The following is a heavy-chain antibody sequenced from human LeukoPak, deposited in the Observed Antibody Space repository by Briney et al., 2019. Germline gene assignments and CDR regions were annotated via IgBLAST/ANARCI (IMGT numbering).Heavy chain of an antibody. CDR2: INPNSGGS. J-gene: IGHJ4*02. D-gene: IGHD2-8*02. V-gene: IGHV1-2*02. CDR3: TRPGYCTDTSCEGLDY. Sequence: ASVKVSCKPSGYTFTDYYIHWVRQAPGQGPEWMGWINPNSGGSSSAQKFQGRVTMTWDTSISTAYMELSSLTSDDTAVYYCTRPGYCTDTSCEGLDYWGQGTLVTVSS. CDR1: GYTFTDYY.